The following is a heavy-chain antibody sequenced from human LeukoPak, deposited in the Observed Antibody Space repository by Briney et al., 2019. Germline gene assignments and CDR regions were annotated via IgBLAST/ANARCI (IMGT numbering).Heavy chain of an antibody. CDR3: VSPSYGSGSYELDY. J-gene: IGHJ4*02. D-gene: IGHD3-10*01. CDR1: GFTLSNYA. Sequence: GGSLRLSCSASGFTLSNYAMHWVRQAPGKGLEYVSSISSNGGSTYYADSVKGRFTISRDNSKNTLFLQMSSLSSEDTAVYYCVSPSYGSGSYELDYWGQGTLVTVSS. V-gene: IGHV3-64D*06. CDR2: ISSNGGST.